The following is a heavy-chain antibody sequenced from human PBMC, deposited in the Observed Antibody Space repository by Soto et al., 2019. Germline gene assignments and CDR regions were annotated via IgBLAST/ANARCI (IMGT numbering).Heavy chain of an antibody. CDR3: ARDRPYYYDSSGYYYLLF. J-gene: IGHJ4*02. CDR2: IKQDGSEK. Sequence: QPGGSLRLSCAASGFTFSSYWMSWVRQAPGKGLEWVANIKQDGSEKYYVDSVKGRFTISRDNAKNSLYLQMNSLRAEDTAVYYCARDRPYYYDSSGYYYLLFWGQGTLVTVSS. CDR1: GFTFSSYW. V-gene: IGHV3-7*01. D-gene: IGHD3-22*01.